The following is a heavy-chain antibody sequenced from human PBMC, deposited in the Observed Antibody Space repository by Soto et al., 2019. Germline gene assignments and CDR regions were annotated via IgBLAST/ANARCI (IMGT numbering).Heavy chain of an antibody. CDR2: ISGSGGST. V-gene: IGHV3-23*01. CDR3: AKDEDTAVAGTGFDY. J-gene: IGHJ4*02. CDR1: GFTFSSYA. D-gene: IGHD6-19*01. Sequence: EVQLLESGGGLVQPGGSLRLSCAASGFTFSSYAMSWVRQAPGKGLEWVSAISGSGGSTYYADSVKGRFTISRDNSKNPMYLQVNSLRAEDTAVYYCAKDEDTAVAGTGFDYWGQGTLVTVSS.